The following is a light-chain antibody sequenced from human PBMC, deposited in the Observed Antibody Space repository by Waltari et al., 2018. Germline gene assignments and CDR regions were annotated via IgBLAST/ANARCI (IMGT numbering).Light chain of an antibody. CDR1: NIGSKS. CDR3: QVWDSSSDQEV. CDR2: YDS. V-gene: IGLV3-21*04. Sequence: SSVLTQPPSVSVAPGKTARLTCGGNNIGSKSWHWYQQKPGQAPGLVIYYDSDRPSGIPERFSGSNSGNTATLTISRVEAGDEADYYCQVWDSSSDQEVFGGGTKLTVL. J-gene: IGLJ3*02.